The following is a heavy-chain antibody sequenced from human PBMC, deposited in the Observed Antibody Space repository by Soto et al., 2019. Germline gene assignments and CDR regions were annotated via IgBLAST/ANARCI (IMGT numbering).Heavy chain of an antibody. D-gene: IGHD2-15*01. V-gene: IGHV4-34*01. CDR2: INHSGTT. CDR3: ARRYCSDSYCSYFDY. CDR1: GGSVSGYF. Sequence: SETLSLTCAVYGGSVSGYFWSWSRQPPGKGLEWIGEINHSGTTSYSPSLDSRVTTSVDTSKNQFSLRLSSVTAADMAIYYCARRYCSDSYCSYFDYWGRGTLVTVSS. J-gene: IGHJ4*02.